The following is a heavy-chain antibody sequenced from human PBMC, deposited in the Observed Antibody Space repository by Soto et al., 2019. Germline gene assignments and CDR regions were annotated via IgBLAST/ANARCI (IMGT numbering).Heavy chain of an antibody. Sequence: EEQLLEYGGGLVQPGGSLRLYSAESGFTFSNYAVTWVRQAPGKGLEWVSTISGSGGSTYYADSVKGRFTISRDNSKNTLYLQMNSLRAEDTAVYYCAKDQGSSWYEIDYWGQGTLVTVAS. V-gene: IGHV3-23*01. CDR3: AKDQGSSWYEIDY. CDR1: GFTFSNYA. J-gene: IGHJ4*02. CDR2: ISGSGGST. D-gene: IGHD6-13*01.